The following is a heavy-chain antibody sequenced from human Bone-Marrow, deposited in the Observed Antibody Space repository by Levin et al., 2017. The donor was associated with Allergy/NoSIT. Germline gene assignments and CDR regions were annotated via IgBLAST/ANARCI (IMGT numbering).Heavy chain of an antibody. Sequence: SETLSLTCTVSGDSINSGGYYWSWIRQHPGKGLEWIGYIDYRGTTFYNPSLKSRVTMSVDTSKNQFSLKLTSVTAAATAVYYCARDGDRGHGDFFDYWGQGTLVTVSS. J-gene: IGHJ4*02. CDR2: IDYRGTT. CDR3: ARDGDRGHGDFFDY. CDR1: GDSINSGGYY. V-gene: IGHV4-31*03. D-gene: IGHD4-17*01.